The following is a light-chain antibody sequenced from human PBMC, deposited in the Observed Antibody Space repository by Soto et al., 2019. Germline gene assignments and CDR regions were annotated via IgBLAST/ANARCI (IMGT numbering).Light chain of an antibody. CDR1: EGISSY. CDR2: AAS. Sequence: IQLTQSPSSLSASVGDGVTLTCRASEGISSYLAWYQQKPGKAHKLLIYAASTLQSGVQSRFSGRGSRTDFTLTISSLQHEDFSTYYCQQLDSYPYTFGQGTKLEMK. V-gene: IGKV1-9*01. CDR3: QQLDSYPYT. J-gene: IGKJ2*01.